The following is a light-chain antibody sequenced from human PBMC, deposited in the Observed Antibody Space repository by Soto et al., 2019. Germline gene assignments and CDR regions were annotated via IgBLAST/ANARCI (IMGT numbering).Light chain of an antibody. V-gene: IGLV2-14*01. J-gene: IGLJ2*01. Sequence: QSALTQPASVSGSPGQSITISCTGTSSDVGGYTYVSWYQQHPGKAPKLMIYEVSNRPSGVSNRFSGSKSGNTASLTISGVQAEDEADYYCSSYTSSSTVVFGGGTKLTVL. CDR3: SSYTSSSTVV. CDR2: EVS. CDR1: SSDVGGYTY.